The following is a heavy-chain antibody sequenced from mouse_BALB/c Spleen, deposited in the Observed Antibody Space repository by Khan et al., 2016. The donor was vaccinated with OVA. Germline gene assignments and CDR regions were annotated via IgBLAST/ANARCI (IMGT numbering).Heavy chain of an antibody. D-gene: IGHD1-1*01. Sequence: QVQLKQSGPGLVAPSQSLSITCTVSGFSLTSYGVHWVRQPPGKGLEWLGVIWAGGSTNYNSALMSRLSISKDNSKSTVFLKMNSLQTDDTAMYYGPRDLHYRVDYWGQGTSVTVSS. V-gene: IGHV2-9*02. CDR3: PRDLHYRVDY. CDR1: GFSLTSYG. J-gene: IGHJ4*01. CDR2: IWAGGST.